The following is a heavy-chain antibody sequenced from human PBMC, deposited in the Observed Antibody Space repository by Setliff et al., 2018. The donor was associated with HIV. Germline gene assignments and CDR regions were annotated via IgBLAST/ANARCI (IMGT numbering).Heavy chain of an antibody. V-gene: IGHV1-46*01. CDR2: ISPSGAST. CDR3: AREAEQGERSSSWYFDY. J-gene: IGHJ4*02. Sequence: ASVKVSCKASGDTFTSYYMHWVRRAPGQGLEWMGMISPSGASTKYAQRLQGRVTLTRDTSSSTVYVELSSLRSDDTAVHYCAREAEQGERSSSWYFDYWGQGTLVTVSS. D-gene: IGHD6-6*01. CDR1: GDTFTSYY.